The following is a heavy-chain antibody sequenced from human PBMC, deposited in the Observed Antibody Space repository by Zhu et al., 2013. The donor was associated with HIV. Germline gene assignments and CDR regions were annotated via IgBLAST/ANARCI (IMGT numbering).Heavy chain of an antibody. V-gene: IGHV1-18*01. Sequence: QDHLVQSGGEVKKPGASVKVSCKASGYTFTSYGITWVRQAPGQGLEWVGWISTYYGNTNSAQRLQGRLTLTTDTSTSTAFMELRSLRSDDTAVYYCIRGPGYCSSASCSDFYYSMDVWGRGTSVTVSS. CDR1: GYTFTSYG. D-gene: IGHD2-15*01. J-gene: IGHJ6*03. CDR2: ISTYYGNT. CDR3: IRGPGYCSSASCSDFYYSMDV.